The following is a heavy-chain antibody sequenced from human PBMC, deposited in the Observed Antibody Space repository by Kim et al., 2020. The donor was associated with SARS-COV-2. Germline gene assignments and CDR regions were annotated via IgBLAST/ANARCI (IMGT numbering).Heavy chain of an antibody. V-gene: IGHV4-34*01. CDR2: INHSGST. CDR1: GGSFSGYY. D-gene: IGHD5-18*01. CDR3: ARVDTAMVILGP. Sequence: SETLSLTCAVYGGSFSGYYWSWIRQPPGKGLEWIGEINHSGSTNYNPSLKSRVTISVDTSKNQFSLKLSSVTAADTAVYYCARVDTAMVILGPWGQGTLVTVSS. J-gene: IGHJ5*02.